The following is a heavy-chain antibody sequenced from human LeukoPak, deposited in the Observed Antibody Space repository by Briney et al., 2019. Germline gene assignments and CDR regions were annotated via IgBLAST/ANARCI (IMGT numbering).Heavy chain of an antibody. CDR2: IFSSGTT. V-gene: IGHV4-4*07. Sequence: SETLSLTCTVSGGPISNFVLIWIRQPAGKGLEWIGRIFSSGTTNYNPSLKSRVTMSVDMSKNQFSLNLSSVTAADTAVYYCARDRGSDGSDQLDPWGQGTLVTVSS. D-gene: IGHD3-10*01. J-gene: IGHJ5*02. CDR1: GGPISNFV. CDR3: ARDRGSDGSDQLDP.